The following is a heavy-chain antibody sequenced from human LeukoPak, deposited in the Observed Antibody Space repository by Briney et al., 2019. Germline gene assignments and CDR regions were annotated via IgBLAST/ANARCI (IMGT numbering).Heavy chain of an antibody. Sequence: SETLSLTCTVSGYSISSGYYWGWIRQPPGKGLEWIGSIYHSGSTYYNPSLKSRVTISVDTSKNQFSLKLSSVTAADTAVYYCAGFSGSYSSTGYYYMDVWGKGTTVTVSS. CDR3: AGFSGSYSSTGYYYMDV. V-gene: IGHV4-38-2*02. CDR1: GYSISSGYY. CDR2: IYHSGST. D-gene: IGHD1-26*01. J-gene: IGHJ6*03.